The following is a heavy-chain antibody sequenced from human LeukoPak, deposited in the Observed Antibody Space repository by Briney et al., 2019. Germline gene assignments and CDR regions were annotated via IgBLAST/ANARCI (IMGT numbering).Heavy chain of an antibody. J-gene: IGHJ5*02. CDR2: TYTSGST. CDR1: GGSISSYY. CDR3: ARDYYDSSGPSPSWFDP. D-gene: IGHD3-22*01. V-gene: IGHV4-4*07. Sequence: SETLSLTCTVSGGSISSYYWSWIRQPAGKGLEWVGRTYTSGSTNYNPSLKSRVTMSVDTSKNQFSLKLSSVTAADTAVYYCARDYYDSSGPSPSWFDPWGQGTLVTVSS.